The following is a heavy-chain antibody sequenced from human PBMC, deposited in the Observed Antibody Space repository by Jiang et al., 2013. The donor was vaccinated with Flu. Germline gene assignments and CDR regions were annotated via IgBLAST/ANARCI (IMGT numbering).Heavy chain of an antibody. J-gene: IGHJ5*02. CDR2: INHSGST. D-gene: IGHD6-25*01. CDR3: AKKRGRDNWFDP. V-gene: IGHV4-34*01. CDR1: WVLHGYY. Sequence: TLSLTCAVVWWVLHGYYWSWIRQPPGKGLEWIGEINHSGSTNYNPSLKSRVTLSVDTSKNQFSLKLSSVTAADTAVYFCAKKRGRDNWFDPWGQGTLVTVSS.